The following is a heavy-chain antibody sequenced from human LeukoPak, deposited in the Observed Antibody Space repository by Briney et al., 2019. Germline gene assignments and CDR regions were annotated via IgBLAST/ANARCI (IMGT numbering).Heavy chain of an antibody. J-gene: IGHJ4*02. CDR2: ISAYDGST. CDR3: AREAGSGSWYPFDY. D-gene: IGHD6-13*01. V-gene: IGHV1-18*01. Sequence: GASVKVSCKASGYTFTNYAITWVRQAPGQGLEWMGWISAYDGSTNYTRKFQGRVTMTTDPSTSTAYMELRSLRSDDTAVYYCAREAGSGSWYPFDYWGQGTLVTVSS. CDR1: GYTFTNYA.